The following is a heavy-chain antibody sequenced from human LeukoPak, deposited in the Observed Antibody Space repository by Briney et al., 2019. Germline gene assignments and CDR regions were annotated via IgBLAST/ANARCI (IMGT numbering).Heavy chain of an antibody. V-gene: IGHV3-23*01. CDR2: ISGSGYYT. CDR3: AKDGSWGDYYFYFYMDV. CDR1: GSGFTFGNFG. J-gene: IGHJ6*03. Sequence: GGSLRLSCEASGSGFTFGNFGLSWVRQAPGKGLEWLSGISGSGYYTYYADSVKGRFTISRDNSKNTLYIEMNSLRAEDTAVYYCAKDGSWGDYYFYFYMDVWGKGTTVTVSS. D-gene: IGHD3-16*01.